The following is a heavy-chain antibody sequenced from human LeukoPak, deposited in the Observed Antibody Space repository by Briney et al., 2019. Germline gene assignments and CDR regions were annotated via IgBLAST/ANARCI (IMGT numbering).Heavy chain of an antibody. CDR3: ARDLNYGDYVDAFDI. CDR2: ISSSSSYI. Sequence: GGSLRLSCAASGFTFSGFSMTWVRQAPGKGLEWVSSISSSSSYIYYADSVKGRFTISRDNAKNSLYLQMNSLRAEDTAVYYCARDLNYGDYVDAFDIWGQGTMVTVSS. J-gene: IGHJ3*02. CDR1: GFTFSGFS. D-gene: IGHD4-17*01. V-gene: IGHV3-21*01.